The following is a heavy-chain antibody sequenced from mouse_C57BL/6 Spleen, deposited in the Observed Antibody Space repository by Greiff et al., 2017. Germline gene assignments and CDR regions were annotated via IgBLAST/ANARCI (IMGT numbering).Heavy chain of an antibody. CDR2: ISSGSSTI. Sequence: DVMLVESGGGLVKPGGSLKLSCAASGFTFSDYGMHWVRQAPEKGLEWVAYISSGSSTIYYADTVKGRFTISRDNAKNSLCLQMTGLGSDDTAMYYCARNGAYAMDDWGQGTSVTVSS. CDR3: ARNGAYAMDD. D-gene: IGHD1-1*02. J-gene: IGHJ4*01. V-gene: IGHV5-17*01. CDR1: GFTFSDYG.